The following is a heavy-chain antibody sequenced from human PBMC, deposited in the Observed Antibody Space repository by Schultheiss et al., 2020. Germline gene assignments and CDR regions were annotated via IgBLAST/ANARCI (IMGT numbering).Heavy chain of an antibody. D-gene: IGHD2-2*01. CDR3: ARHWSPAATLNWCDP. Sequence: GGSLRLSCKGSGYSFTSYWIGWVRQMPGKGLEWMGIIYPGDSDTRYSPSFQGQVTISADKSISTAYLQWSSLKASDTAMYYCARHWSPAATLNWCDPWGQGNLGTVAS. CDR2: IYPGDSDT. CDR1: GYSFTSYW. V-gene: IGHV5-51*01. J-gene: IGHJ5*02.